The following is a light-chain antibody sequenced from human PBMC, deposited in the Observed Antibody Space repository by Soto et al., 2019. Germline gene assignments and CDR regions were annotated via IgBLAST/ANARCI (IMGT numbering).Light chain of an antibody. CDR3: QTWGTGIHVV. J-gene: IGLJ2*01. CDR2: LNSDGSH. CDR1: SGHSSYA. V-gene: IGLV4-69*01. Sequence: QLVLPQSPSASASLRASVKLTCTLSSGHSSYAIAWHQQQPEKGPRFLMKLNSDGSHTKGDGIPDRFSGSSSGAERYLTISSLQSEDEADYYCQTWGTGIHVVFGGGTKLTVL.